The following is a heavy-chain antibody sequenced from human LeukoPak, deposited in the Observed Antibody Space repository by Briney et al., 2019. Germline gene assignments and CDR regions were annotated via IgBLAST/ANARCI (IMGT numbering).Heavy chain of an antibody. D-gene: IGHD3-22*01. CDR1: GFTFSSYA. Sequence: PGGSLRLSCAASGFTFSSYAMHWVRQAPGKGLEWVVAILHDGSNKYYADSVKGRFTISRDNSKNTLSLQMNSLRADDTAVYYCGRDGDSSGYFYFDNWGQGTLVTVSS. CDR2: ILHDGSNK. V-gene: IGHV3-30-3*01. CDR3: GRDGDSSGYFYFDN. J-gene: IGHJ4*02.